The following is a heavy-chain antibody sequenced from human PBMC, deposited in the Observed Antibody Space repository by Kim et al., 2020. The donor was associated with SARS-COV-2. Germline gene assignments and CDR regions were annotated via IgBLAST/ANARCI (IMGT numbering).Heavy chain of an antibody. CDR1: GGTFSSYA. V-gene: IGHV1-69*13. Sequence: SVKVSCKASGGTFSSYAISWVRQAPGQGLEWMGGIIPIFGTANYAQKFQGRVTITADESTRTAYMALSSPRAEDTAGYYCARGALGILQYPPDYYYYGM. CDR2: IIPIFGTA. CDR3: ARGALGILQYPPDYYYYGM. J-gene: IGHJ6*01. D-gene: IGHD2-2*01.